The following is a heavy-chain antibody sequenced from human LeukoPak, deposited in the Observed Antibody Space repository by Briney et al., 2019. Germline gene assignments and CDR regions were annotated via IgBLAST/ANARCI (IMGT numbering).Heavy chain of an antibody. V-gene: IGHV4-31*03. CDR3: ARLDTALDY. J-gene: IGHJ4*02. CDR2: IYYTGST. Sequence: PSQTLSLTCTVSGGSLSSGDYYWNWIRQYPGKGLEWIGYIYYTGSTSYSPSLKSRVSISRDTSKNQFSLNLHSVTAADTAVYYCARLDTALDYWGQGTLVTVSS. CDR1: GGSLSSGDYY. D-gene: IGHD5-18*01.